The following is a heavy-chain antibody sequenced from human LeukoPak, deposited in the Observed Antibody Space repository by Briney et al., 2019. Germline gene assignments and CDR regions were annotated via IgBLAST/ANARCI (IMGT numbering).Heavy chain of an antibody. D-gene: IGHD2-2*01. CDR1: GYTFTGYY. CDR3: ARGAALFDIVVVPAAIPFDY. V-gene: IGHV1-2*04. Sequence: RASVKVSCKASGYTFTGYYMHWVRQAPGQGLEWMGWINPNSGGTNYAQKFQGWVTMTRDTSISTAYMELSRLRSDDTAVYYCARGAALFDIVVVPAAIPFDYWGQGTLVTVSS. J-gene: IGHJ4*02. CDR2: INPNSGGT.